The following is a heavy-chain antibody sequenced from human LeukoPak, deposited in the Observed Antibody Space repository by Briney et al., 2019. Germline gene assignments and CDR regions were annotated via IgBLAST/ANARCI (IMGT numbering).Heavy chain of an antibody. V-gene: IGHV3-53*01. CDR1: AFSDKSNY. Sequence: GGSLRLSCVASAFSDKSNYMSWVRQAPGKGLEWVSVPYSGGSTYYEDSVKGRFTVSSDVSKNTLYLQRNNLRGEDTAVYYCASRHCSGENCYAGPLDFWGQGIQVTVST. D-gene: IGHD2-8*02. J-gene: IGHJ4*02. CDR3: ASRHCSGENCYAGPLDF. CDR2: PYSGGST.